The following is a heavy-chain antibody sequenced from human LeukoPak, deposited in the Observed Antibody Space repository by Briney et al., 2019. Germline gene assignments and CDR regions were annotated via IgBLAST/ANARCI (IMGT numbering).Heavy chain of an antibody. CDR2: IYPGDSRT. D-gene: IGHD5-18*01. CDR3: ACREFYSPWPGP. CDR1: GYSFTSYW. J-gene: IGHJ5*02. Sequence: GESLKISCKGSGYSFTSYWIGWVRQTPGTGLEWMGVIYPGDSRTRDNPTFEGQVTISADKSINTAYLQWSSLKASDTAMYYCACREFYSPWPGPWGQGTLVTVSS. V-gene: IGHV5-51*01.